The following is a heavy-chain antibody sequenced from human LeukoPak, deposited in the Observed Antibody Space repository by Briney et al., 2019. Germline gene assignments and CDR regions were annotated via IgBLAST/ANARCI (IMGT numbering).Heavy chain of an antibody. D-gene: IGHD6-19*01. Sequence: PSETLSLTCAVYGGSFSGYYWSWIRQPPGKGLEWIGEINHSGSTNYNPSLKSRVTISVDTSKNQFSLKLSSVTAADTAVYYCARGVFGHSSGWYYWGQGTLVTVSS. CDR3: ARGVFGHSSGWYY. J-gene: IGHJ4*02. V-gene: IGHV4-34*01. CDR2: INHSGST. CDR1: GGSFSGYY.